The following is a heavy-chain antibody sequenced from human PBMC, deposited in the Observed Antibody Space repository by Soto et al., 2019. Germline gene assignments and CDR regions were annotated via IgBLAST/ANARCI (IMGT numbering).Heavy chain of an antibody. CDR2: ISSSSSTI. Sequence: GGSLRLSCAASGFTFSSYSMNWVRQAPGKGLEWVSYISSSSSTIYYADSVKGRFTISRDNAKNSLYLQMNSLRAEDTAVYYCARAPMVRGVIITWWDYWGQGTLVTVSS. J-gene: IGHJ4*02. D-gene: IGHD3-10*01. CDR3: ARAPMVRGVIITWWDY. V-gene: IGHV3-48*01. CDR1: GFTFSSYS.